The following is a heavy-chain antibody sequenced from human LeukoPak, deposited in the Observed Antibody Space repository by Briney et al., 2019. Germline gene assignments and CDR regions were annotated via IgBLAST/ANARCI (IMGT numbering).Heavy chain of an antibody. Sequence: GGSLRLSCAASEFTFSSYSMNWVRQAPGKGLEWVSYISSSSSTIYYADSVKGRFTISRDNAKNSLYLQMDSLRAEDTAVYYCARVEGDGYNPWGQGTLVTVSS. J-gene: IGHJ5*02. CDR3: ARVEGDGYNP. CDR2: ISSSSSTI. CDR1: EFTFSSYS. D-gene: IGHD5-24*01. V-gene: IGHV3-48*04.